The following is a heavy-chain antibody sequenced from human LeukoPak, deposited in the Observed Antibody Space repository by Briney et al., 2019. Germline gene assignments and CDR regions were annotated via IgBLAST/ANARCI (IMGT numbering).Heavy chain of an antibody. CDR2: IYPGDSDT. CDR3: ARILYDSSGYYYGSFDY. CDR1: GYSFTSYW. Sequence: GESLKISCKGSGYSFTSYWIGWVRQMPGKGLEWMGIIYPGDSDTRYSPSFQGQVTISADKSISTAYLQWSSLKASDTAMYYCARILYDSSGYYYGSFDYWGQGTLVTVSS. D-gene: IGHD3-22*01. J-gene: IGHJ4*02. V-gene: IGHV5-51*01.